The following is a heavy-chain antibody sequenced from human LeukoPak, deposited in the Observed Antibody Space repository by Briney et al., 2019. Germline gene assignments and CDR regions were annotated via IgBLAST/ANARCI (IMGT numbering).Heavy chain of an antibody. Sequence: ASVKVSCKVSGYTLTELSMHWVRQAPGKGLEWMGGLDPEDGETIYAQKFQGRVTMTEDTSTDTAYMELSSLRSEDTAVYYCATSRSSYCSSTSCTNYYYYGMDVWGQGTTVTVS. CDR2: LDPEDGET. D-gene: IGHD2-2*01. J-gene: IGHJ6*02. V-gene: IGHV1-24*01. CDR3: ATSRSSYCSSTSCTNYYYYGMDV. CDR1: GYTLTELS.